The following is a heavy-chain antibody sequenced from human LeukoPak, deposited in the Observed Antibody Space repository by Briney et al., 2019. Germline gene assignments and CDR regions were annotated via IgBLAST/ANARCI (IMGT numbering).Heavy chain of an antibody. V-gene: IGHV4-39*07. CDR3: ARGVSYSNYPYDYYYYMDV. Sequence: SETLSLTCTVSGGSISSSSYYWGWIRQPPGKGLEWIGSIYYSGSTYYNPSLKRRVTISVDTSKNQFSLKLSSVTAADTAVYYCARGVSYSNYPYDYYYYMDVWGKGTTVTVSS. J-gene: IGHJ6*03. D-gene: IGHD4-11*01. CDR1: GGSISSSSYY. CDR2: IYYSGST.